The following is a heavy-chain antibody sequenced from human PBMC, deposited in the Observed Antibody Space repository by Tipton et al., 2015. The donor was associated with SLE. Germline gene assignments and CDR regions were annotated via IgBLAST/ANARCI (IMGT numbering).Heavy chain of an antibody. D-gene: IGHD2-2*01. CDR1: SGSLSNYY. CDR2: IYYSGST. CDR3: ARYCSSTSCFSEYYSAS. J-gene: IGHJ5*02. V-gene: IGHV4-59*01. Sequence: GLVKPSETLTLTCTVSSGSLSNYYWSWIRQPPGKGLEWIGHIYYSGSTNYNPSLKSRVTISIETSKNQFSLRLSPVTATDTAVYYCARYCSSTSCFSEYYSASWGPGALVTVSS.